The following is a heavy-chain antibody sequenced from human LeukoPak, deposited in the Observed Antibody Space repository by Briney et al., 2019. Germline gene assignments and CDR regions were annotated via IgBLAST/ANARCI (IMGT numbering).Heavy chain of an antibody. CDR3: ARDQYDTWSRRGNFDS. J-gene: IGHJ4*02. V-gene: IGHV3-7*03. D-gene: IGHD3-3*01. CDR1: RFTFGKYW. Sequence: GGSLRLSCVASRFTFGKYWMSWVRQAPGKGLEWVANIKLDGSEKNYVDSVKGRFTISRDNTKNSLYLQMNSLRVEDTAVFYCARDQYDTWSRRGNFDSWGQGTLVIVSS. CDR2: IKLDGSEK.